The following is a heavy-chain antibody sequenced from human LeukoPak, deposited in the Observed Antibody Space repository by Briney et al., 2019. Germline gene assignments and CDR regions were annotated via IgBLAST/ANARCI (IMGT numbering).Heavy chain of an antibody. CDR2: ISSSGSTI. D-gene: IGHD3-22*01. Sequence: GGSLRLSCAASGFTFSDYYVSWIRQAPGKGLEWVSYISSSGSTIYYADSVKGRFTISRDNAKNSLYLQMNSLRAEDTAVYYCARDLYYDSSGYVGYWGQGTLVTVSS. J-gene: IGHJ4*02. CDR1: GFTFSDYY. CDR3: ARDLYYDSSGYVGY. V-gene: IGHV3-11*01.